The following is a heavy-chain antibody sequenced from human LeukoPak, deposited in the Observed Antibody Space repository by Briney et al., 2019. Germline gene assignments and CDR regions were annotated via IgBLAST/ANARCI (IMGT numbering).Heavy chain of an antibody. J-gene: IGHJ4*02. V-gene: IGHV4-38-2*02. D-gene: IGHD6-19*01. CDR3: ARGISGWPLDY. CDR2: VCHSGSS. CDR1: GYSISSHYC. Sequence: PSETLSLTCSVSGYSISSHYCWGWIRQPPGKGLEWIGSVCHSGSSFYNPSLKSRLAISIDTSKNEFSLKLSSLTAADTAVYYCARGISGWPLDYWGQGTLVTASS.